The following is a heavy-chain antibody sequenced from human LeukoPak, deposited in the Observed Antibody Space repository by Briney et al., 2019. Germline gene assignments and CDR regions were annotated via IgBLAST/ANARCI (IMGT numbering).Heavy chain of an antibody. V-gene: IGHV3-23*01. D-gene: IGHD5-18*01. CDR2: ISGSGGST. CDR1: GFTFSSYA. J-gene: IGHJ4*02. CDR3: ATYRQVLLPFES. Sequence: GGSLRLSCAASGFTFSSYAMSWVRQAPGKGLEWVSAISGSGGSTYYADSVKGRFTISRDNSKSILSLQMNSLRAEDTAIYYCATYRQVLLPFESWGQGTLVTVSS.